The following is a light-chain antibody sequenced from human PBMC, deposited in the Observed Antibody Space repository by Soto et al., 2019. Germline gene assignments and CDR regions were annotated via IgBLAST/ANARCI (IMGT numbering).Light chain of an antibody. V-gene: IGKV1-39*01. Sequence: IQMTQSPSSLSASLGDRVTITCRASQDISQSVNWYQQKPGKAPKLLIYAARSLESGVPSRFSGSGSGTEFALSIRSLQPEDSATYFCQQSTVTPHTFGQGTMLQI. J-gene: IGKJ2*01. CDR3: QQSTVTPHT. CDR1: QDISQS. CDR2: AAR.